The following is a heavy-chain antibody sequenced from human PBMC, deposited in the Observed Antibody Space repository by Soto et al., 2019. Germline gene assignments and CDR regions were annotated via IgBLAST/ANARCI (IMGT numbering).Heavy chain of an antibody. CDR1: GFTFNSYA. V-gene: IGHV3-23*01. D-gene: IGHD6-6*01. CDR3: AKPPLYIAARFYYYYYMDV. Sequence: GGSMRLSCAASGFTFNSYAVSWVRQAPGKGLEWVSAISGSGGSTYYADSVKGRFTISRDNSKNTLYLQMNSLRAEDTAVYYCAKPPLYIAARFYYYYYMDVWGKGTTVTVSS. J-gene: IGHJ6*03. CDR2: ISGSGGST.